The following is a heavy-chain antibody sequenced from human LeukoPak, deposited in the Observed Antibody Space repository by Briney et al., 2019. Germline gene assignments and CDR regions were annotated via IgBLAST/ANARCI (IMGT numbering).Heavy chain of an antibody. CDR3: ARAMTGDPDY. J-gene: IGHJ4*02. D-gene: IGHD2-21*02. CDR2: INPSGDST. CDR1: GHTFTSYY. Sequence: ASVKVSCKASGHTFTSYYMHWVRQAPGQGLEWMGIINPSGDSTSYAQKFQGRVTMTRDTSTSTVYMELRSLRSEDTAVYYCARAMTGDPDYWGQGTLVTVSS. V-gene: IGHV1-46*01.